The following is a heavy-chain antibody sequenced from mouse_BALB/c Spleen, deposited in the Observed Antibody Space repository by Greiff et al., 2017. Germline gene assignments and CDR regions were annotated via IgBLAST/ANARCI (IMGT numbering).Heavy chain of an antibody. Sequence: QVQLQQPGAELVKPGASVKLSCKASGYTFTSYWMHWVKQRPGQGLEWIGEIDPSDSYTNYNQKFKGKATLTVDKSSSTAYMQLSSLTSEDSAVYYCARYGNYYYWGQGTTLTVSS. V-gene: IGHV1-69*02. CDR2: IDPSDSYT. CDR3: ARYGNYYY. J-gene: IGHJ2*01. CDR1: GYTFTSYW. D-gene: IGHD2-1*01.